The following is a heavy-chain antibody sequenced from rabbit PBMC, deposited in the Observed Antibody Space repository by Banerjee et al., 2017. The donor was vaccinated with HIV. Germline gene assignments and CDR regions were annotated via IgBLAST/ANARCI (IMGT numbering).Heavy chain of an antibody. Sequence: QEQLKESGGGLVQPEGSLTLTCTASGFSFSSGYWMCWVRQAPGKGLEWIGCISAGGATTYYATWAKGRFTISKPSSTTVTLQMTSLTAADTATYFCARDKTVTTMNLWGPGTLVTVS. CDR2: ISAGGATT. V-gene: IGHV1S45*01. CDR3: ARDKTVTTMNL. J-gene: IGHJ4*01. D-gene: IGHD2-1*01. CDR1: GFSFSSGYW.